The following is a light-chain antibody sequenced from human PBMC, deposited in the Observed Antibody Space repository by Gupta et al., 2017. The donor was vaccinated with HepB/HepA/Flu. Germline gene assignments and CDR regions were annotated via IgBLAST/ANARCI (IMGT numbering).Light chain of an antibody. Sequence: DIVFTQSPATLASSPGEIATLSCRASLSVSSYLAWYQKKPGQAPRLLIYDASKRATGIPARFGSGGSGTDFTLTISSLEPDDFAVYCCQQHSNWWTFGQGTKVEIK. CDR3: QQHSNWWT. CDR2: DAS. V-gene: IGKV3-11*01. J-gene: IGKJ1*01. CDR1: LSVSSY.